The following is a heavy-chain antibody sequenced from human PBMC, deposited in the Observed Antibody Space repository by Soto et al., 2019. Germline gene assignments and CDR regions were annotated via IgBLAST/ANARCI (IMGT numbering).Heavy chain of an antibody. D-gene: IGHD6-19*01. CDR2: IYPGDSDT. J-gene: IGHJ4*02. V-gene: IGHV5-51*01. CDR3: ARPALSGWQGVRQGYFYD. CDR1: GYSFTSYW. Sequence: GESLKISCKGSGYSFTSYWIGWVRQMPGKGLEWMGIIYPGDSDTRYSPSFQGQVTISADKSISTAYLQWSSLKASDTAMYYCARPALSGWQGVRQGYFYDWGQGTLVPVSS.